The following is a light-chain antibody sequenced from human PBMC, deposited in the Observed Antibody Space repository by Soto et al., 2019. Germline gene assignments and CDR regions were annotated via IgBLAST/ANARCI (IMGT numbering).Light chain of an antibody. CDR3: TSYTSDSTYV. V-gene: IGLV2-14*01. J-gene: IGLJ1*01. Sequence: QSVLTQPASVSGSPGQSITISCTGTSTDVGRYNYVSWYQQHPGKAPKLMVYDVSNRPSWVSNRFSGSKSGITASLTISGLQADDEPDYYCTSYTSDSTYVFGTGTKATV. CDR1: STDVGRYNY. CDR2: DVS.